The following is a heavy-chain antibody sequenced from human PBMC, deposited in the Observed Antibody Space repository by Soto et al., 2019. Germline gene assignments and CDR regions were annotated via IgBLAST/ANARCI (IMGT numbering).Heavy chain of an antibody. CDR1: GYSFTDYY. Sequence: QVQLVQSGAEVKKHGASVKVSCRASGYSFTDYYVHWVRQAPGQGLEWMGWINPNTGGTHYAQTFEGRVTMTRDTSIRTADMELRSLQSDDTAVYYCARDLVAAYHFDAWGQGNLVTVSS. CDR3: ARDLVAAYHFDA. J-gene: IGHJ4*02. CDR2: INPNTGGT. V-gene: IGHV1-2*02. D-gene: IGHD5-12*01.